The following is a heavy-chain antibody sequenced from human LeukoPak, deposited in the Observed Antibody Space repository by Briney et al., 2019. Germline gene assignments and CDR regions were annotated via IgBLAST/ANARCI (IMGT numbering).Heavy chain of an antibody. J-gene: IGHJ4*02. CDR2: IYSSGST. CDR3: AKEGNYYDSSGSLDY. V-gene: IGHV3-66*01. Sequence: PGGSLRLSCAASGVTVSSNYMTWVRQAPGKGLEWVSVIYSSGSTYYADSVKGRFTISRDNSRNILYLQMNSLRGEDTAVYYCAKEGNYYDSSGSLDYWGQGTLVTVSS. D-gene: IGHD3-22*01. CDR1: GVTVSSNY.